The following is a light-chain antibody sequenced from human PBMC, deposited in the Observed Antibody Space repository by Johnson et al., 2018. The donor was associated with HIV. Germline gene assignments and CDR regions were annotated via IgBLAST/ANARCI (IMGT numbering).Light chain of an antibody. J-gene: IGLJ1*01. CDR3: GTWDSSLSSRYV. CDR1: SSDIGNNY. V-gene: IGLV1-51*02. CDR2: ENN. Sequence: QSVLTQPPSVSAAPGQKVTISCSGSSSDIGNNYVSWYQQLPGTAPKLLMFENNQRPSGIPDRFSGSKSGTSATLGITGLQTGDEADYYCGTWDSSLSSRYVFGTGTKVTVL.